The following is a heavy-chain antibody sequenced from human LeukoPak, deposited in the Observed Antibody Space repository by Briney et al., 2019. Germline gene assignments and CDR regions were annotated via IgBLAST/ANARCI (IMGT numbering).Heavy chain of an antibody. CDR2: TYYRSKRSN. CDR1: GDSVSSNSAT. CDR3: ARALGVVFDY. D-gene: IGHD2-8*01. J-gene: IGHJ4*02. V-gene: IGHV6-1*01. Sequence: SQTLSLTCAISGDSVSSNSATWNWIRQSPSRGLEWLGRTYYRSKRSNDYAVSVKSRLTINPDTSKNHFSLQLNFVTPEDTAVYFCARALGVVFDYWGQGTLVTVSS.